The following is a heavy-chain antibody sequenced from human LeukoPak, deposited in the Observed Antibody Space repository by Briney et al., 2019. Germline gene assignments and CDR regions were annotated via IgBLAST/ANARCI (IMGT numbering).Heavy chain of an antibody. J-gene: IGHJ3*02. D-gene: IGHD3-3*01. V-gene: IGHV4-59*01. CDR1: GGSISSYY. CDR2: IYYSGST. CDR3: ARGPDYDFWSGYWGEYAFDI. Sequence: ASETLSLTCTVSGGSISSYYWSWIRQPPGKGLEWIGYIYYSGSTNYNPSLKSRVTISVDTSKNQFSLKLSSVTAADTAVYYCARGPDYDFWSGYWGEYAFDIWGQGTMVTVSS.